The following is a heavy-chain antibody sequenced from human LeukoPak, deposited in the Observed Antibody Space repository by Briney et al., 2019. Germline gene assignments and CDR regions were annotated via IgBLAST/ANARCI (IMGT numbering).Heavy chain of an antibody. CDR3: ARDFPFDYYYMDV. J-gene: IGHJ6*03. CDR1: GYTFTSYG. V-gene: IGHV1-18*01. Sequence: ASVKVSCKASGYTFTSYGISWVQQAPGQGLEWMGWTSAYNGNTNYAQKLQGRVTMTTDTSTSTAYMELRSLRSDDTAVYYCARDFPFDYYYMDVWGKGTTVTVSS. CDR2: TSAYNGNT.